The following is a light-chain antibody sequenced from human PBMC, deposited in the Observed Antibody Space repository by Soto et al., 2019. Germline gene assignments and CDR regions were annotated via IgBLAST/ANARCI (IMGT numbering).Light chain of an antibody. CDR1: SSNIGGNT. Sequence: QSVLTQPPSASGTPGQRVTMSCSGSSSNIGGNTVNWYQQMPGTAPKLPIYSNDQRPSGVPGRFSGAKSGTSASLAISGLQSEDEAEYYCAAWDDSVNGWVFGGGTKLTVL. J-gene: IGLJ3*02. V-gene: IGLV1-44*01. CDR3: AAWDDSVNGWV. CDR2: SND.